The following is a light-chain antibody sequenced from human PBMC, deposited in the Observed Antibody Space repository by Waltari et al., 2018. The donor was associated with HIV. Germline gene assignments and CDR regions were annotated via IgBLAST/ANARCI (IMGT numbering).Light chain of an antibody. CDR1: NLGDKS. J-gene: IGLJ1*01. CDR2: QDK. V-gene: IGLV3-1*01. CDR3: QVWDSGTGV. Sequence: SYDLTQPPSVSVSPGQTATITCSGDNLGDKSVSWYQQKPGQSPVLVIHQDKKRPSGISERFSGSNSGNPATLTISGTQAMDEAVYYRQVWDSGTGVFGPGTKVTVL.